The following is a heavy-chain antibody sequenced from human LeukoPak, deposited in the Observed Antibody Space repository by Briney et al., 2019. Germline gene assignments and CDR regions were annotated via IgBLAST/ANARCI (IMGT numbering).Heavy chain of an antibody. J-gene: IGHJ4*02. V-gene: IGHV3-23*01. CDR3: AKDLGGNFDWLLLGYFDY. CDR1: GFTFSSYA. CDR2: ISGSGGST. Sequence: PGGSLRLSCAASGFTFSSYAMSWVRQAPGKGLEWVSVISGSGGSTYYADSVKGRFTISRDSSKNSLYLQMNSLRAEDTALYYCAKDLGGNFDWLLLGYFDYWGQGTLVTVSS. D-gene: IGHD3-9*01.